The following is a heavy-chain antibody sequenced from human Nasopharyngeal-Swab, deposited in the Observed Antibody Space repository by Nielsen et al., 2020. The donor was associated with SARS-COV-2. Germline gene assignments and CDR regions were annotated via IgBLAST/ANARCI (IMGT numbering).Heavy chain of an antibody. D-gene: IGHD4-11*01. V-gene: IGHV3-9*02. J-gene: IGHJ5*02. CDR1: GFTSDDDS. CDR2: ISLNSGSI. Sequence: GRSLRPSCAPSGFTSDDDSMHWVRQAPGKGLEWVSGISLNSGSIGYADSVKGLFTISRDNAKNSLYLQMNSLRAEDTALYYCAKDWAVTYNWFDPWGQGTLVTVSS. CDR3: AKDWAVTYNWFDP.